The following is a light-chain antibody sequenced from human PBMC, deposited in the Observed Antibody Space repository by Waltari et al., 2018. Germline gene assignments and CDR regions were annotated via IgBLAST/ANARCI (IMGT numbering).Light chain of an antibody. CDR1: ENIDNW. CDR3: QHYSASSFT. CDR2: YAS. V-gene: IGKV1-5*01. Sequence: DIQMTQSPSTLSASVGDRVTITCRASENIDNWLAWYQQRPGEAPNLLIFYASTLEKGVPSRFSGSGSGTEFTLTISSLQPDDFATYYCQHYSASSFTFGGGTKLGIK. J-gene: IGKJ4*01.